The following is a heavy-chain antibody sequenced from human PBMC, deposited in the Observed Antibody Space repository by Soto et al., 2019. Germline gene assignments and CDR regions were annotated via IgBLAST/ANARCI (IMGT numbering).Heavy chain of an antibody. J-gene: IGHJ6*02. CDR2: IDPSDSYT. CDR3: ASSHFAARPGFYYYYGMDV. CDR1: GYSFTSYW. Sequence: HGESLKISCKGSGYSFTSYWISWVRQMPGKGLEWMGRIDPSDSYTNYSPSFQGHVTISADKSISTAYLQWSSLKASDTAMYYCASSHFAARPGFYYYYGMDVWGQGTTVTVSS. V-gene: IGHV5-10-1*01. D-gene: IGHD6-6*01.